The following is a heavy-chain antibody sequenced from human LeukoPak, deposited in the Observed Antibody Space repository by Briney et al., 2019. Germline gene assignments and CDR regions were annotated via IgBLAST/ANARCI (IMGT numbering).Heavy chain of an antibody. Sequence: ASVKVSCKASGHTFTGYYMHWVRQAPGQGLEWMGWINLNSGGTNYAQKFQGRVTMTRDTSISTAYMELSRLRSGDTAVYYCARSPDILTGENFDYWGQGTLVTVSS. CDR1: GHTFTGYY. J-gene: IGHJ4*02. CDR3: ARSPDILTGENFDY. CDR2: INLNSGGT. V-gene: IGHV1-2*02. D-gene: IGHD3-9*01.